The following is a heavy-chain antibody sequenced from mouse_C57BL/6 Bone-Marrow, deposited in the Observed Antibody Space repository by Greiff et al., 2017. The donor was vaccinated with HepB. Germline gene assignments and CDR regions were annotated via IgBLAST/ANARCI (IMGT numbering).Heavy chain of an antibody. CDR2: IDPETGGT. J-gene: IGHJ2*01. Sequence: QVQLQQSGAELVRPGASVTLSCKASGYTFTDYELHWVKQTPVHGLAWIGAIDPETGGTAYNQKFKGKAILTADKSSSTAYMELRSLTSEDSAVYYCTTLGGYYFDYWGQGTTLTVSS. CDR1: GYTFTDYE. CDR3: TTLGGYYFDY. D-gene: IGHD3-3*01. V-gene: IGHV1-15*01.